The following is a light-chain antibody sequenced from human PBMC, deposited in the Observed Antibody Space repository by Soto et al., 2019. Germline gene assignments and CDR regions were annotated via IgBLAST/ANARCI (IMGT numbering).Light chain of an antibody. CDR1: QSLTNN. J-gene: IGKJ5*01. CDR2: GAS. V-gene: IGKV3-15*01. CDR3: QQYDKWHPVT. Sequence: EIVLTQSPGTLSLSPGERATLSCSAIQSLTNNYFAWYQQKPGQTPRLLIYGASTRATGIPARFSGSGSGTEFTLTIRSLQYDDSAVYYCQQYDKWHPVTFGQGTRLEIK.